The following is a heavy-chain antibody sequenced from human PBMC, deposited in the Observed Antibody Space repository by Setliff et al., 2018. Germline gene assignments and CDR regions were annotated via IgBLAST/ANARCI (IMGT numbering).Heavy chain of an antibody. CDR2: ISAYNGNT. J-gene: IGHJ4*02. CDR1: GYTFTSYG. D-gene: IGHD2-21*01. Sequence: ASVKVSCKASGYTFTSYGFSWVRQAPGQGLEWMGWISAYNGNTNYAQKLQGRVTVTTDTSTRTAYMEVTSLRSDDTAVYYCATEKFPGDWGDYWGQGTLVTVSS. V-gene: IGHV1-18*01. CDR3: ATEKFPGDWGDY.